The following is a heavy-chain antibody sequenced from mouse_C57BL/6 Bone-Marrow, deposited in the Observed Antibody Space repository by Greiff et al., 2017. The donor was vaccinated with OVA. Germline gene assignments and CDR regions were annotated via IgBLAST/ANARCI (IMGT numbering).Heavy chain of an antibody. J-gene: IGHJ2*01. D-gene: IGHD1-1*01. CDR1: GFSFNTYA. CDR3: AYYYGSSYNY. Sequence: EVMLVESGGGLVQPKGSLKLSCAASGFSFNTYAMNWVRQAPGKGLEWVARIRSKSNNYATYYADSVKDRFTISRDDSESMLYLQMNNLKTEDTAMYYCAYYYGSSYNYWGQGTTLTVSS. V-gene: IGHV10-1*01. CDR2: IRSKSNNYAT.